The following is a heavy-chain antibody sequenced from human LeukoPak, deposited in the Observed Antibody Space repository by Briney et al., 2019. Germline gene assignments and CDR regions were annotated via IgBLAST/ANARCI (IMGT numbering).Heavy chain of an antibody. Sequence: SETLSLTCTVSGGSISSSSYYWAWIRQPPGKGLEWIGSIYYSGNTYYKSSLKSRVTIAVDTSKNQFSLKLNSVTAADTAVYYCARESYYDSRGYPHDAFDIWGQGTMVTVSS. D-gene: IGHD3-22*01. J-gene: IGHJ3*02. CDR1: GGSISSSSYY. CDR2: IYYSGNT. V-gene: IGHV4-39*07. CDR3: ARESYYDSRGYPHDAFDI.